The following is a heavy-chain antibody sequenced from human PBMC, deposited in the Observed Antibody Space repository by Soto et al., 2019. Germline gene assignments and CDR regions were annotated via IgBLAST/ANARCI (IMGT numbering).Heavy chain of an antibody. V-gene: IGHV4-4*02. Sequence: ASETLSLTCAVSGGSISSSNWWRWVRQPPGKGLEWIGEIYHSGSTNYNPSLKSRVTISVDKSKNQFSLKLSSVTAADTAVYYCARGFAARPRGAFDIWGQGTMVTVSS. J-gene: IGHJ3*02. CDR1: GGSISSSNW. D-gene: IGHD6-6*01. CDR2: IYHSGST. CDR3: ARGFAARPRGAFDI.